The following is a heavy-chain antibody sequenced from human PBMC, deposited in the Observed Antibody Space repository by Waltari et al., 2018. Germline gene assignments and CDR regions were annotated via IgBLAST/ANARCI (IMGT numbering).Heavy chain of an antibody. CDR1: GDSMHGNCC. J-gene: IGHJ4*02. Sequence: HLQELGPGLVKPSETLSLTCTVSGDSMHGNCCRSWVRQSPDKGLEWIGKVLRSGRSNYKPSLEVRVSISLETSNNRFSLELTSATSVDTAVYYCARDRGTGLYLDSWSPGTLVTVS. CDR3: ARDRGTGLYLDS. D-gene: IGHD1-1*01. V-gene: IGHV4-4*02. CDR2: VLRSGRS.